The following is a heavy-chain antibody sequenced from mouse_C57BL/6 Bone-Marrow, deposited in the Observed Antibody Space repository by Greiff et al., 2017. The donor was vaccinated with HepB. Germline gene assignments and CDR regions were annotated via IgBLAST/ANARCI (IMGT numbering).Heavy chain of an antibody. D-gene: IGHD2-1*01. J-gene: IGHJ4*01. Sequence: DVQLQESGGDLVKPGGSLKLSCAASGFTFSSYGMSWVRQTPDKRLEWVATISSGGSYTYYPDSVKGRFTISRDNAKNTLYLQMSSLKSEDTAMYYCARRAYGTYAMDYWGQGTSVTVSS. V-gene: IGHV5-6*01. CDR2: ISSGGSYT. CDR3: ARRAYGTYAMDY. CDR1: GFTFSSYG.